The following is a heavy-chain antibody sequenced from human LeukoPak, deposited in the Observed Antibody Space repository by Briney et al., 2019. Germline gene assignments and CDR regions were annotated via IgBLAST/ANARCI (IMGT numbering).Heavy chain of an antibody. D-gene: IGHD6-19*01. V-gene: IGHV1-18*01. CDR2: ISAYNGNT. Sequence: ASVKVSCKASGYTFTSYGISWVRQAPGQGLGWMGWISAYNGNTNYAQKLQGRVTMTTDTSTSTAYMELRSLRSDDTAVYYCARVSPQWLVELGYMDVWGKGTTVTVSS. CDR1: GYTFTSYG. CDR3: ARVSPQWLVELGYMDV. J-gene: IGHJ6*03.